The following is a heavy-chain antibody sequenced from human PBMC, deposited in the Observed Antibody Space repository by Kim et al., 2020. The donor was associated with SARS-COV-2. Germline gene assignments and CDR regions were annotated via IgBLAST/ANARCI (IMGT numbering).Heavy chain of an antibody. CDR2: MNPNSGNT. J-gene: IGHJ6*02. CDR3: QLGSSSWYPTYYYGMDV. D-gene: IGHD6-13*01. V-gene: IGHV1-8*01. CDR1: GYTFTSYD. Sequence: ASVKVSCKASGYTFTSYDINWVRQATGQGLEWMGWMNPNSGNTGYAQKFQGRVTMTRNTSISTAYMELSSLRSEDTAVYYCQLGSSSWYPTYYYGMDVWGQGTTVTVSS.